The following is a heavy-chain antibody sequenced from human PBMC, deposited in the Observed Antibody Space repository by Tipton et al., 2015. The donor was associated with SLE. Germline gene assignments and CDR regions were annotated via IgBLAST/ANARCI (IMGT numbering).Heavy chain of an antibody. CDR1: GGSISSYY. V-gene: IGHV4-59*01. Sequence: LRLSCTVSGGSISSYYWSWIRQPPGKGLEWIGYIYYSGSTNYNPSLKSRVTISVDTSKNQFSPKLSSVTAADTAVYYCARYGTYDGSRYFQHWGQGTLVTVSS. J-gene: IGHJ1*01. CDR2: IYYSGST. CDR3: ARYGTYDGSRYFQH. D-gene: IGHD1-26*01.